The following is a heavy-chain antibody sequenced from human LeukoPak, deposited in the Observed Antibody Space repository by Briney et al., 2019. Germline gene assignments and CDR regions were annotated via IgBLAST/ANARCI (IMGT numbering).Heavy chain of an antibody. CDR1: GYTFTVYY. CDR2: ITPNSGGT. V-gene: IGHV1-2*02. Sequence: ASVKLSCNSSGYTFTVYYMHWVRQPPGQGLEWMGWITPNSGGTNYAQKFQGRVTMTRDTSISTAYMELSRLRSDDTAVYYCARGEMATQYYFDYWGQGTLVTVSS. D-gene: IGHD5-24*01. CDR3: ARGEMATQYYFDY. J-gene: IGHJ4*02.